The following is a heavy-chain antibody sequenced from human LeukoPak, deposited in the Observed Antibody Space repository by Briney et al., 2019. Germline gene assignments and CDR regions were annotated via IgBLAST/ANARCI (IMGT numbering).Heavy chain of an antibody. D-gene: IGHD3-22*01. CDR3: ARDPTSSGYYPWAYYFDY. CDR2: TYYRSKWYN. J-gene: IGHJ4*02. Sequence: PSQTLSLTCAISGDSVSSTNGVAWNWIRQSPSRGLGWLGRTYYRSKWYNDYAVSVKSRITINPDTSKNQFSLQLNSVTPEDTAVYYCARDPTSSGYYPWAYYFDYWGQGTLVTVSS. V-gene: IGHV6-1*01. CDR1: GDSVSSTNGVA.